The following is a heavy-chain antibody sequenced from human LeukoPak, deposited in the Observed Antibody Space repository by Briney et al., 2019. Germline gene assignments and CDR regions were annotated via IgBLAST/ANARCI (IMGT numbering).Heavy chain of an antibody. V-gene: IGHV3-30*02. CDR2: IWYDGSNK. CDR1: GFTFSSYG. CDR3: AKGLYGSGSYYDY. Sequence: PGGSLRLSCAASGFTFSSYGMHWVRQAPGKGLEWVAVIWYDGSNKYYADSVKGRFTISRDNSKNTLYLQMNSLRAEDTAVYYCAKGLYGSGSYYDYWGQGTLVTGSS. J-gene: IGHJ4*02. D-gene: IGHD3-10*01.